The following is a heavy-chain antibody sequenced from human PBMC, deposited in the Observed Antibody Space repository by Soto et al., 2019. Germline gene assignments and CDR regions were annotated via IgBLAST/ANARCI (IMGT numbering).Heavy chain of an antibody. V-gene: IGHV1-46*01. J-gene: IGHJ4*02. CDR3: ARVRRSSGYYYGY. Sequence: ASVKVSGKASGYTFTSYYMHWVRQAPGQGLELMGIINPSGGSTSYAQKFQGRVTMTRDTSTSTVYMGLSSLRSEDTAVYYCARVRRSSGYYYGYWGQGTPVTVSS. CDR2: INPSGGST. D-gene: IGHD3-22*01. CDR1: GYTFTSYY.